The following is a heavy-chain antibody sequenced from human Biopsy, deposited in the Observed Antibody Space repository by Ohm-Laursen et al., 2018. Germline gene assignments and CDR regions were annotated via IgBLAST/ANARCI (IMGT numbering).Heavy chain of an antibody. Sequence: TLSLTCTVSGVSINGGRYYWNWIRHHPGKGLEWIGNIFYSANTYYNPSLKSRVTISVDTSKNQFSLKLSSVTAADTAVYYYSRLSSGDYFPTFFDFWGQGALVTVSS. J-gene: IGHJ4*02. CDR1: GVSINGGRYY. CDR3: SRLSSGDYFPTFFDF. D-gene: IGHD3-22*01. CDR2: IFYSANT. V-gene: IGHV4-31*03.